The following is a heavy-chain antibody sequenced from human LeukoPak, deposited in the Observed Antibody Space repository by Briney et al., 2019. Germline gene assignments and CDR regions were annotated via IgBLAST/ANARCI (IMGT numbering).Heavy chain of an antibody. J-gene: IGHJ3*02. D-gene: IGHD3-10*01. V-gene: IGHV7-4-1*02. CDR2: IKTSTGNP. CDR1: GYIFTNYA. Sequence: ASVKVSCKASGYIFTNYAMNWVRQAPGQGLEWMRYIKTSTGNPTYAQGFTGRFVFSLDTSVSTAYLQINNLKAEDTAVYYCARDQDVMVRGDIWGQGTMVTVSS. CDR3: ARDQDVMVRGDI.